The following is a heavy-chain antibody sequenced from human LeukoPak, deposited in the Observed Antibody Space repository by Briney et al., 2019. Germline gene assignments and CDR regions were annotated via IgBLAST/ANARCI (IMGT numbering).Heavy chain of an antibody. J-gene: IGHJ4*02. Sequence: SVKVSCKASGYTFTSYDINWVRQAPGQGLEWMGRIIPIFGTANYAQKFQGRVTITTDESTSTAYMELSSLRSEDTAVYYCARGAIAVAGTPFDYWGQGTLVTVSS. CDR3: ARGAIAVAGTPFDY. CDR1: GYTFTSYD. D-gene: IGHD6-19*01. CDR2: IIPIFGTA. V-gene: IGHV1-69*05.